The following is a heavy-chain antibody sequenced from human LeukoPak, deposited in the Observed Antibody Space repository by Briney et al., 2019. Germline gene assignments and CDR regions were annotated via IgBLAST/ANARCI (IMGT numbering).Heavy chain of an antibody. D-gene: IGHD6-13*01. CDR3: ARGDSSSWYYHYYYYMDV. Sequence: PGGSLRLSCAASGFTFSSYSMNWVRQAPGEGMVWVSSISSSSSYIYYADSVKGRFTISRDNAKNSLYLQMNSLRAEDTAVYYCARGDSSSWYYHYYYYMDVWGKGTTVTVSS. CDR2: ISSSSSYI. J-gene: IGHJ6*03. CDR1: GFTFSSYS. V-gene: IGHV3-21*01.